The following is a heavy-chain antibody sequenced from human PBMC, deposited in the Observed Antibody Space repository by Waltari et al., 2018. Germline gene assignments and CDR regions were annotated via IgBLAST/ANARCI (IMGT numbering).Heavy chain of an antibody. CDR2: ISSSSSYI. D-gene: IGHD6-19*01. Sequence: EVQLVESGGSLVKPGGSLRLSCAPSGFTFRSYSMNWVRQAPGKGLEWVSSISSSSSYIYYADSVKGRFTISRDNAKNSLYLQMNSLRAEDTAVYYCARGVAVAGIDPWGQGTLVTVSS. CDR1: GFTFRSYS. CDR3: ARGVAVAGIDP. J-gene: IGHJ5*02. V-gene: IGHV3-21*01.